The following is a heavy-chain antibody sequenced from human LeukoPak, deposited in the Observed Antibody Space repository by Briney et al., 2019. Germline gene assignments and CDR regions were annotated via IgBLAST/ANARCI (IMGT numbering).Heavy chain of an antibody. D-gene: IGHD3-10*01. CDR1: GGSISSYY. J-gene: IGHJ6*03. Sequence: WDTLSLTCTVSGGSISSYYWSWIRQPPGKGLEWIGYIYYSGSTNYNPSLKSRVTISVDTSKNQFSLKLSSVTAADTAVYYCAKTYGSGSYLVYYMDVWGKGTTVTVS. CDR2: IYYSGST. CDR3: AKTYGSGSYLVYYMDV. V-gene: IGHV4-59*07.